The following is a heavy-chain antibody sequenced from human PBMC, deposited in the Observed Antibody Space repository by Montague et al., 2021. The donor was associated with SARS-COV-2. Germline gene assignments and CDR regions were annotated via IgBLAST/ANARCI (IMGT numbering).Heavy chain of an antibody. CDR3: VKRNQVFWFGEGRDAFQI. Sequence: SLRLSCAASGFSFNNYGMHWVRQAPGKGLEWLAVISYEGSIKYYLDSLKGRFTISRDSSKSTLYLQMNSLRAEDTAVYYCVKRNQVFWFGEGRDAFQIWGQGTAVTVSS. J-gene: IGHJ3*02. CDR1: GFSFNNYG. D-gene: IGHD3-10*01. V-gene: IGHV3-30*18. CDR2: ISYEGSIK.